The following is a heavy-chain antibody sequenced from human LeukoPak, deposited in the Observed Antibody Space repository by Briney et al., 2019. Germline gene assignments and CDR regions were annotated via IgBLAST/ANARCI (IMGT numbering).Heavy chain of an antibody. CDR2: INHSGST. V-gene: IGHV4-34*01. D-gene: IGHD1-26*01. CDR3: ARISIVGAYWYFDL. Sequence: KPSETLSLTCAVYGGSFSGYYWSWIRQPPGKGLEWIGEINHSGSTNYNPSLKSRVTISVDTSKNQFSLKLSSVTAADTAVYYCARISIVGAYWYFDLWGRGTLVTVSS. J-gene: IGHJ2*01. CDR1: GGSFSGYY.